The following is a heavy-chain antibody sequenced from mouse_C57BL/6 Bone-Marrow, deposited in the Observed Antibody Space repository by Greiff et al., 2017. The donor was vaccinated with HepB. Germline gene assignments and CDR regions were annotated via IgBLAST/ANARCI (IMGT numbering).Heavy chain of an antibody. D-gene: IGHD2-4*01. CDR1: GFTFSSYA. Sequence: EVKVVESGEGLVKPGGSLKLSCAASGFTFSSYAMSWVRQTPEKRLEWVAYISSGGDYMYYADTVKGRFTISRDNARNTLYLQMSSLKSEDTAMYYCTRDWGRGLRFAYWGQGTLVTVSA. CDR3: TRDWGRGLRFAY. J-gene: IGHJ3*01. V-gene: IGHV5-9-1*02. CDR2: ISSGGDYM.